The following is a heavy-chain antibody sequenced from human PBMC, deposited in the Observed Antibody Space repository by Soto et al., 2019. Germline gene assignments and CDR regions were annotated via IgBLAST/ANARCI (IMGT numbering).Heavy chain of an antibody. J-gene: IGHJ4*02. Sequence: GGSLRLSGEGSGFTFSDYYISWIRQAPGKGLEWISYSSNSGTFSRYADSVKGRFSISRDNTKNLLYPQMNSLRAEDTAVYYCARSGDNYNRLDYWGQGTPVTVSS. V-gene: IGHV3-11*06. CDR3: ARSGDNYNRLDY. CDR1: GFTFSDYY. CDR2: SSNSGTFS. D-gene: IGHD1-1*01.